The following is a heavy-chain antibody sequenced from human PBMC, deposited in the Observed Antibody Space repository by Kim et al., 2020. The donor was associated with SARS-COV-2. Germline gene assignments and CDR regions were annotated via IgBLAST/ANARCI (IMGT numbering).Heavy chain of an antibody. V-gene: IGHV3-73*01. D-gene: IGHD6-19*01. J-gene: IGHJ3*02. Sequence: SVKGRFTISRDDSKKTAYLQMNSLKTEDTAVYYCTRVNPMAGGWDDAFDIWGQGTMLTVSS. CDR3: TRVNPMAGGWDDAFDI.